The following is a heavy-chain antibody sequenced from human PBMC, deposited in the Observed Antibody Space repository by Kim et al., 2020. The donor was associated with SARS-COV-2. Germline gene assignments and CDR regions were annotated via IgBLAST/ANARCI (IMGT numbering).Heavy chain of an antibody. V-gene: IGHV3-33*06. CDR3: AKETTVTTGVNWFDP. J-gene: IGHJ5*02. Sequence: GGSLRLSCAASGFTFSSYGMHWVRQAPGKGLEWVAVIWYDGSNKYYADSVKGRFTISRDNSKNTLYLQMNSLRAEDTAVYYCAKETTVTTGVNWFDPWGQGTLGTVSS. CDR2: IWYDGSNK. CDR1: GFTFSSYG. D-gene: IGHD4-17*01.